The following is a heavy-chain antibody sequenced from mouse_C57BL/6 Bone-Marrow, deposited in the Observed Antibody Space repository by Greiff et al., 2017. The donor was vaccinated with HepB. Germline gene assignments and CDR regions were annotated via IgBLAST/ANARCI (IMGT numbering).Heavy chain of an antibody. CDR3: ARDGSEDYFDY. CDR2: IDPSDSET. D-gene: IGHD1-1*01. J-gene: IGHJ2*01. V-gene: IGHV1-52*01. CDR1: GYTFTSYW. Sequence: VKLQQPGAELVRPGSSVKLSCKASGYTFTSYWMHWVKQRPIQGLEWIGNIDPSDSETHYNQKFKDKATLTVDKSSSTAYMQLSSLTSEDSAVYYCARDGSEDYFDYWGQGTTLTVPS.